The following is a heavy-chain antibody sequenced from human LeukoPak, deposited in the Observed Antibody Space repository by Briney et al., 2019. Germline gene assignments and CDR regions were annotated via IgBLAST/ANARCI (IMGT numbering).Heavy chain of an antibody. CDR2: MNPNSGNT. D-gene: IGHD3-22*01. CDR3: ARVVYDSSGYWDYFDY. CDR1: GYTFTSYD. Sequence: ASVKVSCKASGYTFTSYDINWLRQPTAQGLEWMGWMNPNSGNTDYAQKFQGRVTMTRNTSISRAYMELSRLRSEDTAVYYCARVVYDSSGYWDYFDYWGQGTLVTVSS. J-gene: IGHJ4*02. V-gene: IGHV1-8*01.